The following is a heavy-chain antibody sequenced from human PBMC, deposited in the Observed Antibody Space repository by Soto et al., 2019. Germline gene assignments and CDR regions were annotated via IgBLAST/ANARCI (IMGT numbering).Heavy chain of an antibody. CDR3: TRDGSGSRGDFDY. CDR2: INSRGSTV. V-gene: IGHV3-48*03. D-gene: IGHD1-26*01. Sequence: GGSLRLSCAASGSTFSLYEMDWVRQAPGKGLEWVSYINSRGSTVYYADSVKGRFTISRDNAQKSLFLEMRDLRVEDTAVYYCTRDGSGSRGDFDYWGQGILVTVSS. CDR1: GSTFSLYE. J-gene: IGHJ4*02.